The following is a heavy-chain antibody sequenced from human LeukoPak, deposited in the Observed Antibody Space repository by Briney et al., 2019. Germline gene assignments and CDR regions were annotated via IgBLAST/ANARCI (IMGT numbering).Heavy chain of an antibody. CDR1: GFTFSSYS. CDR3: TRGAGWLIDY. V-gene: IGHV3-21*04. CDR2: ISSSSSYI. J-gene: IGHJ4*02. Sequence: GGSLRLSCAASGFTFSSYSMNWVRQAPGKGLEWVSSISSSSSYIYYADSVKGRFTISRDNSKNTLYLQMNSLRAEDTAVYYCTRGAGWLIDYWGQGILVTVSS. D-gene: IGHD3-16*01.